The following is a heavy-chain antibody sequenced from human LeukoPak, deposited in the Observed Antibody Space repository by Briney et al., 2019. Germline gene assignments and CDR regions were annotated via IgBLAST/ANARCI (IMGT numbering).Heavy chain of an antibody. D-gene: IGHD3-22*01. V-gene: IGHV1-2*02. Sequence: ASVKVSCKASGYTFTAYYMHWVRQAPGQGLEWMGWINPNSGGTNYAQKFQGRVTMTRDTSISTAYMELSRLRSDDTAVYYCARVDYYDSSGSVAFDIWGQGTMVTVSS. J-gene: IGHJ3*02. CDR3: ARVDYYDSSGSVAFDI. CDR2: INPNSGGT. CDR1: GYTFTAYY.